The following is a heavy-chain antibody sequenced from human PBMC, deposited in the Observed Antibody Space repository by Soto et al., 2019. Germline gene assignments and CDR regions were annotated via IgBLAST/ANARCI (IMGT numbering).Heavy chain of an antibody. CDR3: ARERGVLRYFDWSPQPYYYYGMDV. D-gene: IGHD3-9*01. CDR1: GYSFTNYY. V-gene: IGHV1-46*01. CDR2: IHPSGGST. Sequence: ASVEVSCKXSGYSFTNYYMHWVRQAPGQGFEWMGIIHPSGGSTNYAQKFRGRVTMTRDTSTSTVYMELSSLRSDDTAVYYCARERGVLRYFDWSPQPYYYYGMDVWGQGTSVTVSS. J-gene: IGHJ6*02.